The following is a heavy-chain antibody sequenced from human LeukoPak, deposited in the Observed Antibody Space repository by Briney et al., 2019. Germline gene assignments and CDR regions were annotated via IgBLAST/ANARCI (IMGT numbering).Heavy chain of an antibody. V-gene: IGHV1-8*01. CDR3: ATHPGGSLARGEGAFDI. Sequence: GASVKVSCKASGYTFTSYDINWVRQATGQGLEWMGWMNPNSGNTDYAQKFQGRVTMTRNTSISTAYMELSSLRSEDTAVYYCATHPGGSLARGEGAFDIWGQGTMVTVSS. CDR2: MNPNSGNT. CDR1: GYTFTSYD. J-gene: IGHJ3*02. D-gene: IGHD3-10*01.